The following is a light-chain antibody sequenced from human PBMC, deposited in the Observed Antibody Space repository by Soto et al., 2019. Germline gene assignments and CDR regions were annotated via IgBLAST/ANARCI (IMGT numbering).Light chain of an antibody. Sequence: ENVLTQSPGTLSLFPGERATLSCRASQSVAYALAWYQQKPGQAPRLLISDASSRAAGVPDRFSGSGSGTDFTLTIVRLEPEDFAVYYCQQYGPSLITFGQGTRLEIK. CDR3: QQYGPSLIT. J-gene: IGKJ5*01. V-gene: IGKV3-20*01. CDR1: QSVAYA. CDR2: DAS.